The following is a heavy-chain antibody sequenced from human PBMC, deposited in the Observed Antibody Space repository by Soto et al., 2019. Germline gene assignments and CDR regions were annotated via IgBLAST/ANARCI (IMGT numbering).Heavy chain of an antibody. CDR1: GGCSSSGGDS. CDR3: DRVPRP. Sequence: SETLSLSCAVSGGCSSSGGDSWSWIRQPPGKGLEWIGYIYHSGSTYSNPSLKSRVTISVDRSKNQFSLKLSSVPAADTAVYYCDRVPRPWGQGPLVTVSS. CDR2: IYHSGST. V-gene: IGHV4-30-2*01. J-gene: IGHJ5*02.